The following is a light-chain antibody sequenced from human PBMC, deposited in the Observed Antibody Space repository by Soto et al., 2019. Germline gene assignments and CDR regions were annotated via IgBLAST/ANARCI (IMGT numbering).Light chain of an antibody. V-gene: IGKV3-20*01. Sequence: EIVLTQSPGTLSLSPGERATLSCRASQSVSSSYLAWYQQKPGQAPRLLIYGASSRATGIPDRFSGSGSGTDFTLTISRLEPEDLAVYYCQQYGSSPPEVTFGPGTKVDIK. CDR2: GAS. CDR1: QSVSSSY. CDR3: QQYGSSPPEVT. J-gene: IGKJ3*01.